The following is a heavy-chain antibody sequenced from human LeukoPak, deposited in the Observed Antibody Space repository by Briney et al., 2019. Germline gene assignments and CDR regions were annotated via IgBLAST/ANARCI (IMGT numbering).Heavy chain of an antibody. D-gene: IGHD3-10*01. V-gene: IGHV3-30-3*01. J-gene: IGHJ4*02. CDR1: GFTFSSYA. CDR2: ISYDGSNK. CDR3: ARDTYYYGSGSYSDY. Sequence: GGSLRLSCAASGFTFSSYAMHWVRQAPGKGLEWVAVISYDGSNKYYADSVKGRFTISRDNSKNTLYLQMNSLRAEDTAVYYCARDTYYYGSGSYSDYWGQGTLVTVSS.